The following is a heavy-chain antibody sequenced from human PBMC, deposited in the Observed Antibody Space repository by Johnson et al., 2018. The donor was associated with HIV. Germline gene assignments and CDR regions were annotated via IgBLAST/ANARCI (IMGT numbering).Heavy chain of an antibody. CDR2: ISYSGSST. CDR3: ARDKVLDAFDI. Sequence: AQLVESGGGLVQPGGSLRLSCAASGFSFDSHAINWVRQAPGKGLQWVSAISYSGSSTYYADSVKGRFTISRDNSKNTLYLQMNSLRAEDTAVYYCARDKVLDAFDIWGQGTMVTVSS. J-gene: IGHJ3*02. V-gene: IGHV3-23*04. CDR1: GFSFDSHA.